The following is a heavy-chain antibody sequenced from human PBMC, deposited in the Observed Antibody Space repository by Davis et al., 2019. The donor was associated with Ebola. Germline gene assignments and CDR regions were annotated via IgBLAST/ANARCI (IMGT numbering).Heavy chain of an antibody. CDR3: AKDRGGSAFDI. V-gene: IGHV3-9*01. Sequence: SLKISCAASGFTFDDYAMHWVRQAPGKGLEWVSHISWNSGTISYADSVKGRFTISRDNAKNSLYLQMNSLRAEDTALYYCAKDRGGSAFDIWGQGTMVTVSS. CDR2: ISWNSGTI. J-gene: IGHJ3*02. D-gene: IGHD2-15*01. CDR1: GFTFDDYA.